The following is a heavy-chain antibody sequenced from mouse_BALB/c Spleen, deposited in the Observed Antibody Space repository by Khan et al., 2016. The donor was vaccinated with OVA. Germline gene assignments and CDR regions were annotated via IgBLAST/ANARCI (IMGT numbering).Heavy chain of an antibody. CDR2: IDPENGNT. V-gene: IGHV14-1*02. Sequence: EVQLQQSGAELVRPGALVKLSCKASGFNIKDYYIHWVKQRPEQGLEWIGGIDPENGNTIYDPKFQGKASITADTSSNTAYLQLSSLTSEVTAVDYCTRDGYSPWFAYWGQGTLVTVSA. D-gene: IGHD2-3*01. CDR3: TRDGYSPWFAY. CDR1: GFNIKDYY. J-gene: IGHJ3*01.